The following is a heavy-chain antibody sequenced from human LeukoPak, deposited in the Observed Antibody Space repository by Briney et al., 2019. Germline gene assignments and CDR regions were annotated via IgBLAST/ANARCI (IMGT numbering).Heavy chain of an antibody. D-gene: IGHD2-15*01. V-gene: IGHV1-46*01. CDR3: ARGIFGGGSLNLYYMDV. CDR1: GYTFTSYD. J-gene: IGHJ6*03. Sequence: GASVKVSCKTSGYTFTSYDMHWVRQAPGQGLEWMGIINPSGGSTSYAQKFQGRVTMTRNTSISTAYMELSSLRSEDTAVYYCARGIFGGGSLNLYYMDVWGKGTTVTISS. CDR2: INPSGGST.